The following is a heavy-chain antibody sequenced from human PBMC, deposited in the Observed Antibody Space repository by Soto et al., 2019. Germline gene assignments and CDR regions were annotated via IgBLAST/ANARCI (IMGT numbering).Heavy chain of an antibody. J-gene: IGHJ5*01. CDR2: IYYSGST. Sequence: QVQLQESGPGLVKPSQTLSLTCTVSGGSISSGGYYWSWIRQHPGKGLEWIGYIYYSGSTYYNPSLKSRVTISVDTSKNQFSLKLSSVTAADTAVYYCARGEVATVTTPGNWFDSWGQGTLVTVSS. V-gene: IGHV4-31*03. CDR3: ARGEVATVTTPGNWFDS. CDR1: GGSISSGGYY. D-gene: IGHD4-17*01.